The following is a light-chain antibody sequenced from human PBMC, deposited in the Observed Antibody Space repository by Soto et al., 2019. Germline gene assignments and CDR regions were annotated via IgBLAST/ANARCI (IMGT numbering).Light chain of an antibody. J-gene: IGKJ4*01. CDR1: QSVLYNSDNKNY. V-gene: IGKV4-1*01. CDR2: WAS. CDR3: QQYYTTLS. Sequence: DIVMTQSPDSLAVSLGERATINCKSSQSVLYNSDNKNYLAWYQQKAGQPPKLLIYWASTRDSGVPDRFSGSGSGADFTLTSNDLQAEDLAVYYCQQYYTTLSFGGGTKVEIK.